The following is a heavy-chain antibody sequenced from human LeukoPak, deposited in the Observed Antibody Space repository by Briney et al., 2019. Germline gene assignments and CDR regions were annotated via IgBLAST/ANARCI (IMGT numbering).Heavy chain of an antibody. Sequence: SQTLSLTCTVSGGSISSGGYYWSWIRQHPGKGLEWIGYIYYSGSTYYNPSLKSRVTISVDTSKNQFSLKLSSVTAADTAVYYCARVHSSGYYFDYWGQGTLVTVSS. D-gene: IGHD3-22*01. V-gene: IGHV4-31*03. CDR2: IYYSGST. CDR3: ARVHSSGYYFDY. CDR1: GGSISSGGYY. J-gene: IGHJ4*02.